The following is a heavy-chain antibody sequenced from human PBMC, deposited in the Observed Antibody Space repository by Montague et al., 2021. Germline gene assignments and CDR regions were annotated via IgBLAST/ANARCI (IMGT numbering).Heavy chain of an antibody. Sequence: SLRLSCAASGFSFNYYAMAWVRQAPGKGLEWVSAISGCGGNTYYADSVKGRFTISRDSSESTVFLQMNSLRVEDSAVYYCAKGPYDDGSYLLHFESWGQGTLVTVSS. V-gene: IGHV3-23*01. CDR3: AKGPYDDGSYLLHFES. D-gene: IGHD1-26*01. J-gene: IGHJ4*02. CDR2: ISGCGGNT. CDR1: GFSFNYYA.